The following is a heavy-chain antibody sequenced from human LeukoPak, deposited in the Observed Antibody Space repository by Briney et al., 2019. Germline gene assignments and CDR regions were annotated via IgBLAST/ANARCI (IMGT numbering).Heavy chain of an antibody. CDR2: IFNSGST. Sequence: SETLSLTCSVSAGSISSSRYYWAWTRQPPGKGLEWIGNIFNSGSTHYNPSLKSRVTISADTSKNQFSLRLSSVTAADTAVYYCARGDDYGGYVLDYWARGTLVTVSS. V-gene: IGHV4-39*07. J-gene: IGHJ4*02. CDR1: AGSISSSRYY. D-gene: IGHD4-17*01. CDR3: ARGDDYGGYVLDY.